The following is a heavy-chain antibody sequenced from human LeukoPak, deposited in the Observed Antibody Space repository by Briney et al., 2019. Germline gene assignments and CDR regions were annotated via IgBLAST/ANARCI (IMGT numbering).Heavy chain of an antibody. D-gene: IGHD4-11*01. CDR2: VDPEDGET. J-gene: IGHJ5*02. V-gene: IGHV1-69-2*01. CDR1: GYTFTDYY. CDR3: ATMTTFDP. Sequence: ATVKISCKAFGYTFTDYYIHWVKEAPGKGLEWMGRVDPEDGETTYAEKFQGRVTITADMSTDTAYMELNNQRSKDTAVYYCATMTTFDPWGQGTLVTVSP.